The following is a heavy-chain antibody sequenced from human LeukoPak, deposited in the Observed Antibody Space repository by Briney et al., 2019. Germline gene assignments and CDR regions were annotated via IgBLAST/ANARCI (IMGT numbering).Heavy chain of an antibody. V-gene: IGHV3-64D*08. J-gene: IGHJ6*02. CDR2: IFTNAHIT. Sequence: PGGSLRLSCSASGFTFSNYPMHWVRQAPGKGLEYVSTIFTNAHITAYAASVKGRFTTSRDNSMDTVYLQMSSLTPEDTAVYYCVKSPSDGLDVRGQGATVIVSS. CDR1: GFTFSNYP. CDR3: VKSPSDGLDV.